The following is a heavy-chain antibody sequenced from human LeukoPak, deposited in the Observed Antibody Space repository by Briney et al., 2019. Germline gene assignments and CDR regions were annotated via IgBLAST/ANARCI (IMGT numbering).Heavy chain of an antibody. Sequence: KPSETLSLTCTVSGGSISSYYWSWIRQPPGKGLEWIGYIYYSGSTNYNPSLKSRVTISVDTSKNQFSLKLSSVTAADTAVYYCARVRGSYFLDYWGQGTLVTVSS. CDR2: IYYSGST. J-gene: IGHJ4*02. CDR3: ARVRGSYFLDY. V-gene: IGHV4-59*01. D-gene: IGHD1-26*01. CDR1: GGSISSYY.